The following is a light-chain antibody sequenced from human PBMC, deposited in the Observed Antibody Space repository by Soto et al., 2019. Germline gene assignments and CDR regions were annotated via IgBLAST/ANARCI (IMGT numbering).Light chain of an antibody. Sequence: IVLTQSPGTLSLSPGERATLSCRASQSVTSGYIAWYQQKPGQAPRLIIYGASGRASGIPDRFRGSGSGAEFTLTISRLEPEDSAVYYCQQYGVPPKTCGQGTKVEV. J-gene: IGKJ1*01. CDR3: QQYGVPPKT. CDR1: QSVTSGY. CDR2: GAS. V-gene: IGKV3-20*01.